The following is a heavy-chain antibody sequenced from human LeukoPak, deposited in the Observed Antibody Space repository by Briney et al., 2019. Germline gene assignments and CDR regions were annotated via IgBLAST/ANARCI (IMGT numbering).Heavy chain of an antibody. D-gene: IGHD6-19*01. CDR3: AKDIRPGGAVAGSPVMGFDY. J-gene: IGHJ4*02. CDR2: ISYDGSNK. V-gene: IGHV3-30*18. CDR1: GFTFSSYG. Sequence: PGGSLRLSCAASGFTFSSYGMHWVRQAPGKGLEWVAVISYDGSNKYYADSVKGRFTIPRDNAKNSLYLQMNSLRAEDMALYYCAKDIRPGGAVAGSPVMGFDYWGQGTLVTVSS.